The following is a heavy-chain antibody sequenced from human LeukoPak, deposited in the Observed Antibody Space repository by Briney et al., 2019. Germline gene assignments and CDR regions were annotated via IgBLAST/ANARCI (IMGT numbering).Heavy chain of an antibody. CDR1: GYTFTSYD. CDR3: ARSRAMVRGVTYYYGMDV. Sequence: ASVKVSCKASGYTFTSYDINWVRQATGQGLEWMGWMNPNRGNTGYAKKFQGRVTMTRNTSISTAYMELSSLRSEDTAVYYCARSRAMVRGVTYYYGMDVWGQGTTVTVSS. D-gene: IGHD3-10*01. J-gene: IGHJ6*02. CDR2: MNPNRGNT. V-gene: IGHV1-8*01.